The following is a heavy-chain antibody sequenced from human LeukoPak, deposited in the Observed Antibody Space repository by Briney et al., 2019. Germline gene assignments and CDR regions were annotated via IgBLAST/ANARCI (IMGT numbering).Heavy chain of an antibody. V-gene: IGHV4-34*01. CDR2: INHSGST. CDR3: ARDRSYDFCLDV. J-gene: IGHJ6*04. D-gene: IGHD3-3*01. Sequence: SETLSLTCAVYGGSFSGYYWSWIRQPPGKGLEWIGEINHSGSTNYNPSLKSRVTISVDTSKNQFSLKLSSVTAADTAVYYCARDRSYDFCLDVWGKGTTVTVSS. CDR1: GGSFSGYY.